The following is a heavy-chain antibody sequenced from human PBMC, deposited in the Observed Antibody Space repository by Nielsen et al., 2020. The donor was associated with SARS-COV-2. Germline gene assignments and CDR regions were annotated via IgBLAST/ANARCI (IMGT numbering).Heavy chain of an antibody. J-gene: IGHJ4*02. D-gene: IGHD1-26*01. Sequence: VRQMPGKGLEWMGWMNPNSGNTGYAQKFQGRVPMTRNTSISTAYMELSSLRSEDTAVYYCARVRATQYYFDYWGQGTLVTVSS. V-gene: IGHV1-8*01. CDR2: MNPNSGNT. CDR3: ARVRATQYYFDY.